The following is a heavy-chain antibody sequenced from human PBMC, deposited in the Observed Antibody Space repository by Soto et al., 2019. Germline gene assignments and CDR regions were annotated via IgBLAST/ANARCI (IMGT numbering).Heavy chain of an antibody. CDR3: GGSGSYPWFDP. CDR1: GFTFSSYG. Sequence: GGSLRLSCAASGFTFSSYGMHWVRQAPGKGLEWVAVISYDGSNKYYADSVKGRFTISRDNSKNTLYLQMNSLRAEDTAVYYCGGSGSYPWFDPWGQGTLVTVSS. V-gene: IGHV3-30*03. D-gene: IGHD3-10*01. J-gene: IGHJ5*02. CDR2: ISYDGSNK.